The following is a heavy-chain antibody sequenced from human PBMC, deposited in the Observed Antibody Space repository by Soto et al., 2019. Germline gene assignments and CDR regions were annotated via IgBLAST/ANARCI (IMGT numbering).Heavy chain of an antibody. J-gene: IGHJ4*02. CDR3: ARGRASGSYYLLDY. Sequence: ASVKVSCKASGDTFTTYDINWVRQATGHGLEWMGWINPNSGNIGYAQRFQGRVTMTRDTAIRTAYMEVSSLRSDDTAVYYCARGRASGSYYLLDYCGQGTLVTVSS. CDR1: GDTFTTYD. V-gene: IGHV1-8*01. D-gene: IGHD3-10*01. CDR2: INPNSGNI.